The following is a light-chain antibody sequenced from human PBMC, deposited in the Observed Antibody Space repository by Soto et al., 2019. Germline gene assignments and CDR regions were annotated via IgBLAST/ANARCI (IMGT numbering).Light chain of an antibody. CDR2: ANN. CDR3: QSYDTSPSGYV. CDR1: SSNIGAGYD. Sequence: QSVLAQPPSLSGAPGPRVTISCTGSSSNIGAGYDVHWYQQLPGTAPKLLIYANNNRPAGVPDRFSASKSGTSASLAITGLQAEDEADYYCQSYDTSPSGYVFGTGTKVTVL. J-gene: IGLJ1*01. V-gene: IGLV1-40*01.